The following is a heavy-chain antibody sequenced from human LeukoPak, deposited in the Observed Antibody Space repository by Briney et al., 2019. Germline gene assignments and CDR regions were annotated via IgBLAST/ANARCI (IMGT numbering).Heavy chain of an antibody. V-gene: IGHV4-39*01. D-gene: IGHD1-26*01. CDR2: MFISGST. CDR1: SGSISSSTYY. J-gene: IGHJ4*02. CDR3: WAALREGAISAAPY. Sequence: SETLSLTCTVSSGSISSSTYYWGWIRQPPGKGLEWIGGMFISGSTYYNPSLKSRVTISVDTSKNQFSLNLNSVTAADTAVYYCWAALREGAISAAPYWGQGTLVTVSS.